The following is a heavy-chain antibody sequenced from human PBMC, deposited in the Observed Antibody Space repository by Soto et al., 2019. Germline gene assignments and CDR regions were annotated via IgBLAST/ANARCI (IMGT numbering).Heavy chain of an antibody. V-gene: IGHV4-34*01. CDR3: ARSLRRVLRYCDWYWFDP. D-gene: IGHD3-9*01. CDR1: GGSFSGYY. CDR2: INHSGST. Sequence: QVQLQQWGAGLLKPSETLSLTCAVYGGSFSGYYWSWIRQPPGKGLEWIGEINHSGSTNYNPTLKSRIKISVDTSKDQFSLKLRSVTAADTAVYYCARSLRRVLRYCDWYWFDPWGQGTLVSVSS. J-gene: IGHJ5*02.